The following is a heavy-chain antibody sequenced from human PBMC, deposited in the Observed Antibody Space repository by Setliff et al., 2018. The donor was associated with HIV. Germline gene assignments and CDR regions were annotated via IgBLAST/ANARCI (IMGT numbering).Heavy chain of an antibody. CDR2: VKSKRDGGTT. D-gene: IGHD6-6*01. V-gene: IGHV3-15*01. CDR1: GFTFSSYG. CDR3: TAVGSLAGRRPELN. J-gene: IGHJ4*02. Sequence: GGSLRLSCAASGFTFSSYGMHWVRQAPGKGLEWVGRVKSKRDGGTTDYAAPVKGRFTISRDDSITTLYLQMNSLKTEDTAVYFCTAVGSLAGRRPELNWGRGTLVTVSS.